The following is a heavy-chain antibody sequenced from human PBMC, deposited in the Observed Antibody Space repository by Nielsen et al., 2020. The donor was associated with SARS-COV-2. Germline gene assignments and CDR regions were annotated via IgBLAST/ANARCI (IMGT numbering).Heavy chain of an antibody. V-gene: IGHV3-30-3*01. D-gene: IGHD3-10*01. Sequence: GESLKISCAASGFTFSSYAMHWVRQAPGKGLEWVAVISYDGSNKYYADSVKGRFTISRDNAKNSVYLQMTSLRVEDTALYYCARALSKAWLGTDYYYMDVWGKGAPVTVSS. CDR1: GFTFSSYA. J-gene: IGHJ6*03. CDR3: ARALSKAWLGTDYYYMDV. CDR2: ISYDGSNK.